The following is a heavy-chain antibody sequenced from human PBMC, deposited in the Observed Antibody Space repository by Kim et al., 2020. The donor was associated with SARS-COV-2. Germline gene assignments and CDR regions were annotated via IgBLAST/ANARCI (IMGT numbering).Heavy chain of an antibody. V-gene: IGHV3-23*01. D-gene: IGHD2-2*02. J-gene: IGHJ6*02. CDR1: GFTFSSYA. CDR2: IIVSGGST. Sequence: GGSLRLSCAASGFTFSSYAMSWVRQAPGKGLEWGSAIIVSGGSTDYADSVKGRFTISRDNSKNTLYLQMNSLRAADTAVYYCAKDQGKGCSSTSCYTLIYSSPYYYYGMDVWGQGTTVTASS. CDR3: AKDQGKGCSSTSCYTLIYSSPYYYYGMDV.